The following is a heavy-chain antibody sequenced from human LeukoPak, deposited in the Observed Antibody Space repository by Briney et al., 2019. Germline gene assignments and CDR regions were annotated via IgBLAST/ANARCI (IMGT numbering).Heavy chain of an antibody. CDR2: IYYSGST. Sequence: SETLSLTCTVSGGSISSGGYYWSWIRQHPGKGLEWIGYIYYSGSTYYNPSLKSRVTISVDTSKNQFSLKLSSVTAADTAVYYCARANRNPRDAFDIWGQGTMVTVSS. CDR1: GGSISSGGYY. CDR3: ARANRNPRDAFDI. D-gene: IGHD1-14*01. V-gene: IGHV4-31*03. J-gene: IGHJ3*02.